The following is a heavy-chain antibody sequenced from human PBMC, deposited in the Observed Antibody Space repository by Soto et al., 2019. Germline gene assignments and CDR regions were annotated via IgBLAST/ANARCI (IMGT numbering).Heavy chain of an antibody. CDR2: VYYSGIT. CDR1: GASIRRRGYY. V-gene: IGHV4-31*03. CDR3: ASSGCPEWVWFDP. D-gene: IGHD1-26*01. Sequence: QVLLQESGPRLVKPSQTLSLTCTVSGASIRRRGYYWSWIRHHPGEGLEWIGFVYYSGITDYNPSLKSRVSIAADTSKNEFSLRLDSVTAADTAVYYCASSGCPEWVWFDPWCPGTLVTVSS. J-gene: IGHJ5*02.